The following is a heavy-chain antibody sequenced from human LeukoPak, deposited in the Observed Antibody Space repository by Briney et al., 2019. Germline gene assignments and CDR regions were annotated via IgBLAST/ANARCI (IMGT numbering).Heavy chain of an antibody. CDR3: ARGVFRIAVAGSFDY. D-gene: IGHD6-19*01. CDR1: GGSISSGGYY. J-gene: IGHJ4*02. Sequence: TLSLTCTVSGGSISSGGYYWSWIRQPPGKGLEWIGEINHSGSTNYNPSLKSRVTISVDTSKNQFSLKLSSVTAADTAVYYCARGVFRIAVAGSFDYWGQGTLVTVSS. V-gene: IGHV4-39*07. CDR2: INHSGST.